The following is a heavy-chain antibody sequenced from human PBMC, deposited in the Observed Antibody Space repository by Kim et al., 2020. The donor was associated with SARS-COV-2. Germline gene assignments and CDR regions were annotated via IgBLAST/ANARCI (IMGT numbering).Heavy chain of an antibody. J-gene: IGHJ6*01. CDR2: ISYDGSNK. V-gene: IGHV3-30*04. Sequence: GGSLRLSCAASGFTLRNYALHWVRQAPGKGLEWVAGISYDGSNKSYADSVKGRFSISRANSEDTLSLHMNSLRMDDTALYYCETDLAQWLSSRYSYGMDV. CDR1: GFTLRNYA. D-gene: IGHD6-19*01. CDR3: ETDLAQWLSSRYSYGMDV.